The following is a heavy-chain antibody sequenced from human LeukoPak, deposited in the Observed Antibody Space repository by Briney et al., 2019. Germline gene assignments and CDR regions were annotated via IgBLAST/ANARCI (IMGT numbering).Heavy chain of an antibody. D-gene: IGHD2-15*01. CDR3: ARQGCSAGSCSGTFDY. J-gene: IGHJ4*02. V-gene: IGHV7-4-1*02. Sequence: ASVKVSCKASGYTFTSYGISWVRQAPGQGLEWMGWINTNTGNPTYAQGFTGRFVFSLDTSVSTAYLQISSLKAEDTAVYYCARQGCSAGSCSGTFDYWGQGTLVAVSS. CDR1: GYTFTSYG. CDR2: INTNTGNP.